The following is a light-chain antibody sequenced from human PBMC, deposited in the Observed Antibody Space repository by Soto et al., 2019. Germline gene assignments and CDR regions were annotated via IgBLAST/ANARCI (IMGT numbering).Light chain of an antibody. CDR1: SSNIGSNH. V-gene: IGLV1-47*01. J-gene: IGLJ2*01. CDR3: SARDDSLSGVV. CDR2: RSD. Sequence: VLTQPPSTSGTPGQRVTISCSGSSSNIGSNHVYWYQQFPGMAPKLLMYRSDQRPTGVPDRFSGSKSGTSASLAISGLRSDDEADYYCSARDDSLSGVVFGGGTQLTVL.